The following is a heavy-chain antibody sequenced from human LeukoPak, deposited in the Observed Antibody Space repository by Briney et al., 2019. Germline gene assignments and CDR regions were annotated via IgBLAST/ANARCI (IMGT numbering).Heavy chain of an antibody. CDR2: ISGSGCST. D-gene: IGHD5-18*01. CDR1: GFTFINYA. V-gene: IGHV3-23*01. Sequence: GGSLRLSCAASGFTFINYAMSWVRQAPGKGLEWVSVISGSGCSTYYADSVKGRFTISRDDSKNTLYLQMNSLRAEETAVYFCARDSASYGRFDYWGQGTLVTVSS. CDR3: ARDSASYGRFDY. J-gene: IGHJ4*02.